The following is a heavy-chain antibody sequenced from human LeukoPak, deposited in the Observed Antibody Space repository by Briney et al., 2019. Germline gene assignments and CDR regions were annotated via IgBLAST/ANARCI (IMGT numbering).Heavy chain of an antibody. D-gene: IGHD3-10*01. CDR1: GFTFSSCW. CDR3: ARDGSFRIYAY. V-gene: IGHV3-7*01. Sequence: GGSLRLSCAASGFTFSSCWMTWVRQAPGKWLEWVASIKQDGNEKYYVDSVKGRFTIYRNNARNSLFLQMSSLRADDTAVYYCARDGSFRIYAYWGQGTLVTVSS. J-gene: IGHJ4*02. CDR2: IKQDGNEK.